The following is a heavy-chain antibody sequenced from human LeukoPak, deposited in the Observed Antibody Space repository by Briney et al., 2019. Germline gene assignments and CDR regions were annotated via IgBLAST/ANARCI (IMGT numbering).Heavy chain of an antibody. CDR3: AKYGVGGNTDY. V-gene: IGHV3-23*01. D-gene: IGHD2/OR15-2a*01. CDR2: IGGSGSNT. Sequence: PGGSLRLSCAASGFTFTTYAMSWVRQDPGKGLEWVSAIGGSGSNTYYADSVKGRFTISRDNSKNTLFLQMNSLRAEDTAVYYCAKYGVGGNTDYWGQGTLVTVSS. J-gene: IGHJ4*02. CDR1: GFTFTTYA.